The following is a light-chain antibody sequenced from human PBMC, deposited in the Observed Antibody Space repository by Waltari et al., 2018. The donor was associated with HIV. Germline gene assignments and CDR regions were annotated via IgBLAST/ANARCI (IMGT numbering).Light chain of an antibody. V-gene: IGLV4-69*02. Sequence: QLVLTQSPSASASLGASVKLTCTLSSGHTNYAIAWHQQQPEKGPRYLMNLKSDGSHSKGDGIPDRFSGPSSGAERYLTISSLQSEDEADYYCQTWGTGIQVFGGGTKLTVL. CDR2: LKSDGSH. CDR3: QTWGTGIQV. CDR1: SGHTNYA. J-gene: IGLJ3*02.